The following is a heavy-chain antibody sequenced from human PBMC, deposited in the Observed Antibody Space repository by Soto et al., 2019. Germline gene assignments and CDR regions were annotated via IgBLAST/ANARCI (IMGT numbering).Heavy chain of an antibody. CDR3: AKARVFIGAIVTLLDS. V-gene: IGHV3-23*01. CDR1: GFTFSSYA. CDR2: ISNNGDTA. J-gene: IGHJ4*02. D-gene: IGHD3-16*02. Sequence: EVQLLKSGGGLVQPGGSLTLSCATSGFTFSSYAMVWVRQAAEKGLEWVASISNNGDTAYYADSVKGRFTISRGNSENTLYRQMNVLRADDTALYFCAKARVFIGAIVTLLDSWGQGTQVTVTS.